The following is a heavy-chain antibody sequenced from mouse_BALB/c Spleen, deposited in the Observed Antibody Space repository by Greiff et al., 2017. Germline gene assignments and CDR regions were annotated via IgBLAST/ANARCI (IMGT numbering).Heavy chain of an antibody. CDR3: AREGYGSMDY. J-gene: IGHJ4*01. V-gene: IGHV1-7*01. CDR2: INPSTGYT. CDR1: GYTFTSYW. Sequence: VQLVESGAELAKPGASVKMSCKASGYTFTSYWMHWVKQRPGQGLEWIGYINPSTGYTEYNQKFKDKATLTADKSSSTAYMQLSSLTSEDSAVYYCAREGYGSMDYWGQGTSVTVSS. D-gene: IGHD1-2*01.